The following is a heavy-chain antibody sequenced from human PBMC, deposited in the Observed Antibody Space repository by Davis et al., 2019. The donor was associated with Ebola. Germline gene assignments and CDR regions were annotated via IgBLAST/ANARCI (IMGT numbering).Heavy chain of an antibody. D-gene: IGHD1-26*01. J-gene: IGHJ4*02. V-gene: IGHV1-8*01. CDR3: ARDSSGVVGANDFDY. Sequence: ASVKVSCKASGYTFTGYDINWVRQATGQGLEWMGWMNPNSGSTGYAQKFQGRVTMTRNTSINTAYMELSSLRSEDTAVYFCARDSSGVVGANDFDYWGQGTLVTVSS. CDR1: GYTFTGYD. CDR2: MNPNSGST.